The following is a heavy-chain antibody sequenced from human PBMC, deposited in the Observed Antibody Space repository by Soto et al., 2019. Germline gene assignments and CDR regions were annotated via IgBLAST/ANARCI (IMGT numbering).Heavy chain of an antibody. Sequence: GASVKVSCKGSGYSFRSYDITWVRQATGQGLEWMGWVHPETGSTGYAQRFQGRVSMTSDTSRNTTYMELSDLRVEDTAVYYCARVRVPVDWLDPWGQGTLVTVSS. CDR1: GYSFRSYD. D-gene: IGHD2-21*01. CDR3: ARVRVPVDWLDP. J-gene: IGHJ5*02. V-gene: IGHV1-8*02. CDR2: VHPETGST.